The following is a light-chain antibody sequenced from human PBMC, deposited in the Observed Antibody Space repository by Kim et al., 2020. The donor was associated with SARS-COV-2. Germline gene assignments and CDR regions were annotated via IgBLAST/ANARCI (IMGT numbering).Light chain of an antibody. CDR2: DVS. CDR1: SSDVGGYNY. Sequence: QSALTQPASVSVSPGQSITISCTGTSSDVGGYNYVSWYQQHPGKAPKLMIYDVSNRPSGVSSRFSGSKSGNTASLTISGLQAEDESDYYCSSFTSSSTLVFGTGTKVTVL. J-gene: IGLJ1*01. V-gene: IGLV2-14*03. CDR3: SSFTSSSTLV.